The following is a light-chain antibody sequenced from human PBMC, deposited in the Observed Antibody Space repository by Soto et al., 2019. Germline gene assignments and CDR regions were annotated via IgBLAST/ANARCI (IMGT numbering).Light chain of an antibody. CDR1: RSNIGAGYD. Sequence: QSVLTQPPSVSGALGQRVTISCTGRRSNIGAGYDVHWYQQLPGTAPKLLIYRNINRPSGVPDRFSGSQSGTSASLAITGLQAEDEADYFCQSYDSSLSGVVFGGGTKLTVL. V-gene: IGLV1-40*01. CDR2: RNI. J-gene: IGLJ3*02. CDR3: QSYDSSLSGVV.